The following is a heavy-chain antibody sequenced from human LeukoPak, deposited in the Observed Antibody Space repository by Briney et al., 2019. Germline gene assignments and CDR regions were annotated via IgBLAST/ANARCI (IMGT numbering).Heavy chain of an antibody. CDR3: AKEAHEGYSSSSGNVYFDY. V-gene: IGHV3-30*18. Sequence: GGSLRLSCVASGFTFTRSPMTWVRQAPGKGLEWVAVISYDGSNKYYADSVKGRFTISRDNSKNTLYLQMNNLRAEDTAVYYCAKEAHEGYSSSSGNVYFDYWGQGTLVTVSS. J-gene: IGHJ4*02. D-gene: IGHD6-6*01. CDR2: ISYDGSNK. CDR1: GFTFTRSP.